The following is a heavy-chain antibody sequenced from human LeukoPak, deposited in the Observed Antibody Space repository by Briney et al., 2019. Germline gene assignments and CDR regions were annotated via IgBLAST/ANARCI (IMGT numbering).Heavy chain of an antibody. J-gene: IGHJ4*02. CDR2: ISFSSGTI. CDR1: GFTLSSYS. CDR3: ARDGYFDY. Sequence: GRSLRLSCAASGFTLSSYSMNWVRQAPGKGLEWVSYISFSSGTIYYADSVKGRFTISRDNAKNSLYLQMNSLRAEDTAVYYCARDGYFDYWGQGTLVTVSS. V-gene: IGHV3-48*01.